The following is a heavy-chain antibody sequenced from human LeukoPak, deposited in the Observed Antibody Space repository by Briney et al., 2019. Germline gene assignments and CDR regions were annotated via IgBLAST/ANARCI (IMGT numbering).Heavy chain of an antibody. CDR1: GGSIGSGGVR. CDR2: VHSSGTS. Sequence: NPTHSLSLTCTVFGGSIGSGGVRWSWIRQHQGKGLGWVGSVHSSGTSNSHPSLRSRVTLSVDTSKNQFSLKLTSVTAADTAVYYCARDALDTTVRGTMPGGFDPWGQGTLVTVSS. J-gene: IGHJ5*02. V-gene: IGHV4-31*03. CDR3: ARDALDTTVRGTMPGGFDP. D-gene: IGHD3-10*01.